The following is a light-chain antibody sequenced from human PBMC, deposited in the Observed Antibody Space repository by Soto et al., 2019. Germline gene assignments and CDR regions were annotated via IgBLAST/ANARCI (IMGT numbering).Light chain of an antibody. CDR2: KAS. V-gene: IGKV1-5*03. Sequence: DIQMSLSPCTLWASVGDKVTITCRASQSISSWLAWYQQKPGKSPKLLIYKASTLKSGVPSRFSGSGSGTEFTLTISSLQPDDFATYYCQHYNSYSEAFGQGTKVDIK. CDR1: QSISSW. J-gene: IGKJ1*01. CDR3: QHYNSYSEA.